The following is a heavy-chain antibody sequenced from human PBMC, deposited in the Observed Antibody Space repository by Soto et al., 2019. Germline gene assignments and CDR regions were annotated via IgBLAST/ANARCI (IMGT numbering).Heavy chain of an antibody. CDR1: GGSVSSGSYY. J-gene: IGHJ6*03. D-gene: IGHD1-26*01. V-gene: IGHV4-61*01. Sequence: SETLSLTCTVSGGSVSSGSYYWSWIRQPPGKGLEWIGYIYYSGSTNYNPSLKSRVTISVDTSKNQFSLKLSSVTAADTAVYYCARAVGAIPRYYYMDVWGKGTTVTVSS. CDR3: ARAVGAIPRYYYMDV. CDR2: IYYSGST.